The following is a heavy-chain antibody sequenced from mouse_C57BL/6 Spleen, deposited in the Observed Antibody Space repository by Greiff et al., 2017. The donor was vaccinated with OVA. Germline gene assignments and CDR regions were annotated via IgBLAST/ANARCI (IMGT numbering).Heavy chain of an antibody. D-gene: IGHD2-1*01. J-gene: IGHJ2*01. CDR1: GFTFSSYG. V-gene: IGHV5-6*01. CDR3: ARHNYRTLDPYYFDY. Sequence: EVKLVESGGDLVKPGGSLKLSCAASGFTFSSYGMSWVRQTPDKRLEWVATISSGGSYTYSPDSVKGRFTISRDNAKNTLYLQMSSLKSEDTAMYYCARHNYRTLDPYYFDYWGQGTTLTVSS. CDR2: ISSGGSYT.